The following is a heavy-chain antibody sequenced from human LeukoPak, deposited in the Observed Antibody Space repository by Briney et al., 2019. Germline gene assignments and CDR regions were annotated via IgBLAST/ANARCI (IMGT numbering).Heavy chain of an antibody. V-gene: IGHV3-21*01. D-gene: IGHD3-22*01. CDR2: ISSSSSYI. CDR1: GFTFSSYS. CDR3: ARLEGSKDYYDRYYYYMDV. Sequence: GGSPRLSCAASGFTFSSYSMNWVRQAPGKGLEWVSSISSSSSYIYYADSVKGRFTISRDNAKNSLYLQMNSLRAEDTAVYYCARLEGSKDYYDRYYYYMDVWGKGTTVTVSS. J-gene: IGHJ6*03.